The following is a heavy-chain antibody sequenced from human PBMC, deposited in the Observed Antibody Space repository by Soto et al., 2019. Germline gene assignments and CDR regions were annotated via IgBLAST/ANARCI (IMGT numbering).Heavy chain of an antibody. V-gene: IGHV3-48*02. D-gene: IGHD3-10*01. CDR1: GFTFSSYS. J-gene: IGHJ4*02. CDR2: ISSSSTTI. Sequence: EVQLVESGGGLVQPGGSLRLSCVGSGFTFSSYSMDWVRQAPGKGLEWISYISSSSTTIHYADSVKGRFTISRENVKNSLSLQMNRRRDDDTAIYYFVRDAGSWGYWGQGTLVTVSS. CDR3: VRDAGSWGY.